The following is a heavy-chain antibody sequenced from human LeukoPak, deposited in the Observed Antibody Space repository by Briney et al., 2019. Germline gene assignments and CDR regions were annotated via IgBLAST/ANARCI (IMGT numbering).Heavy chain of an antibody. D-gene: IGHD6-13*01. CDR3: ARILSRSWYEYFHH. J-gene: IGHJ1*01. Sequence: ASVKVSCKASGGTFSSYAISWVRQAPGQGLEWMGRIIPILGIANYAQKFQGRVTITADESTSKAYMELSSLRSEDTAVDYCARILSRSWYEYFHHWGQGTLVTVSS. CDR1: GGTFSSYA. CDR2: IIPILGIA. V-gene: IGHV1-69*04.